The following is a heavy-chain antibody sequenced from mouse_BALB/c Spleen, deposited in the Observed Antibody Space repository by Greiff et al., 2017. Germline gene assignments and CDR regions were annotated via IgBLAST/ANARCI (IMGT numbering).Heavy chain of an antibody. V-gene: IGHV5-6-4*01. CDR3: TRDPMITAWFAY. D-gene: IGHD2-4*01. CDR2: ISSGGSYT. CDR1: GFTFSSYT. J-gene: IGHJ3*01. Sequence: EVMLVESGGGLVKPGGSLKLSCAASGFTFSSYTMSWVRQTPEKRLEWVATISSGGSYTYYPDSVKGRFTISRDNAKNTLYLQMSSLKSEDTAMYYCTRDPMITAWFAYWGQGTLVTVSA.